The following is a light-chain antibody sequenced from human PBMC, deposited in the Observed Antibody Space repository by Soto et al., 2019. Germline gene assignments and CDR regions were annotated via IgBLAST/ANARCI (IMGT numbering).Light chain of an antibody. CDR2: DVS. V-gene: IGLV2-14*01. Sequence: QSALTQPASVSGSPGQSITISCTGTSSDVGGYNYVSWYQQHPGKAPKLMIYDVSNRPSGVSNRFSGSKSGNTASLTISGLQAEDEADYYCSSYTSSSTIPDVFGTGTKVTVL. CDR1: SSDVGGYNY. J-gene: IGLJ1*01. CDR3: SSYTSSSTIPDV.